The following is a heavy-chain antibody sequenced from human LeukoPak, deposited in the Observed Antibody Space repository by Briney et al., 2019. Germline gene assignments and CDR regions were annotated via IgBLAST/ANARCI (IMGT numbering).Heavy chain of an antibody. Sequence: ASVRVSCKPSGYTFTSYAMNWVRLAPGQGLEWMGWINTNTGNPTYAQGFTGRFVFSLDTSVSTAYLQISSLKAEDTAVYYCATPRSPYSSSEFDPWGQGTLVTVSS. CDR2: INTNTGNP. D-gene: IGHD6-13*01. J-gene: IGHJ5*02. CDR3: ATPRSPYSSSEFDP. CDR1: GYTFTSYA. V-gene: IGHV7-4-1*02.